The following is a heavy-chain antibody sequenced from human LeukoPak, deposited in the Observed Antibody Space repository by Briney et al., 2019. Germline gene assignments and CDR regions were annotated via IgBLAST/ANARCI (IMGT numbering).Heavy chain of an antibody. J-gene: IGHJ6*02. Sequence: PGRSLRLSCAASGFTFSSYAMSWVRQAPGKGLEWVSAISGSGGSTYYADSVKGRFTISRDNSKNTLYLQMNSLRAEDTAVYYCAKYGYSYGGNYYGMDVWGQGTTVTVSS. CDR3: AKYGYSYGGNYYGMDV. V-gene: IGHV3-23*01. CDR1: GFTFSSYA. D-gene: IGHD5-18*01. CDR2: ISGSGGST.